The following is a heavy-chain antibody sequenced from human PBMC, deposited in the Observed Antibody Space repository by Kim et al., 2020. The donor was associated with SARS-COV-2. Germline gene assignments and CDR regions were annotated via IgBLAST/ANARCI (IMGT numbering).Heavy chain of an antibody. CDR1: GFTVSSNY. Sequence: GGSLRLSCAASGFTVSSNYMSWVRQAPGKGLEWVSVIYSDDTTHYADSVTGRFTISRDNSKNTLYLQMNGLRSEDTAVYYCARDRSSRSPWEYGMDVWGQGTTVTVSS. J-gene: IGHJ6*02. CDR3: ARDRSSRSPWEYGMDV. V-gene: IGHV3-53*01. D-gene: IGHD6-13*01. CDR2: IYSDDTT.